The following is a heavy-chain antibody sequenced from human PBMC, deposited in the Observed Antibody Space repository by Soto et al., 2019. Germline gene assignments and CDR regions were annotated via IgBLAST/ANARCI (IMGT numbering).Heavy chain of an antibody. D-gene: IGHD2-21*01. CDR2: ISTYDGNT. J-gene: IGHJ4*02. V-gene: IGHV1-18*01. Sequence: QVQLVQSGGEVKKPGASVKVSCKASGYRFSRYGINWVRQAPGQGLEWMGWISTYDGNTQYAPKFQDRVTMTTDTSKNTAYLELRSLTSDDPAVYYCARDEEDANLMIVVLPGDYWGQGTLVSVSS. CDR1: GYRFSRYG. CDR3: ARDEEDANLMIVVLPGDY.